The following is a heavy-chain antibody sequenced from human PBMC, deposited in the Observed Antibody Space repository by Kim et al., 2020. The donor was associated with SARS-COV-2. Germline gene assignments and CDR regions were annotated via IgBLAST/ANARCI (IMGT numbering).Heavy chain of an antibody. J-gene: IGHJ4*02. CDR1: GFTFSSYG. CDR2: IWYDGSNK. CDR3: ARDFTVLHFDY. D-gene: IGHD4-17*01. Sequence: GGSLRLSCAASGFTFSSYGMHWVRQAPGKGLEWVAVIWYDGSNKYYADSVKGRFTISRDNSKNTLYLQMNSLRAEDTAVYYCARDFTVLHFDYWGQGTLVTVSS. V-gene: IGHV3-33*01.